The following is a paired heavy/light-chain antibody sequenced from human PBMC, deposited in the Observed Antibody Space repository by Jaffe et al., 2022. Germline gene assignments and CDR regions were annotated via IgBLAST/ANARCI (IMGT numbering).Heavy chain of an antibody. V-gene: IGHV4-59*08. CDR1: DDSILGYY. CDR2: IFYSGST. CDR3: ARQGGANVIDY. D-gene: IGHD6-25*01. Sequence: QVQLQESGPGLVKPSETLSLTCSVSDDSILGYYWSWIRQPPGKGLEWVGHIFYSGSTNYNPSLKNRVTISLDTSENQFSLRLSSVTAADTAVYYCARQGGANVIDYWGQGFLVTVSS. J-gene: IGHJ4*02.
Light chain of an antibody. V-gene: IGKV1-39*01. CDR1: QNIITY. Sequence: DIQMTQSPSSLSASVGDRVTISCRASQNIITYLNWFQLKPGKAPKLLIYTASSLQSGGPSRFSGSRSGTDFTLTISNLQPEDSATYFCQQSYSVPYTFGQGTKLEI. CDR3: QQSYSVPYT. CDR2: TAS. J-gene: IGKJ2*01.